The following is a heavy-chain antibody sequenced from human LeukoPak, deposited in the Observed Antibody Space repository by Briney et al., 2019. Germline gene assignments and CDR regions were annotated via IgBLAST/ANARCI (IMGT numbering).Heavy chain of an antibody. J-gene: IGHJ4*02. CDR1: GFSISPTN. CDR3: TQFDY. CDR2: ISPDGTYK. Sequence: GRSLRLSCAVSGFSISPTNMHWVRQAPGKGLEWVAVISPDGTYKDYVESVKGRFSISRDNFKNTVYVQMNSLRPEDTAVYYCTQFDYWGQGTLVIVPS. V-gene: IGHV3-30*18.